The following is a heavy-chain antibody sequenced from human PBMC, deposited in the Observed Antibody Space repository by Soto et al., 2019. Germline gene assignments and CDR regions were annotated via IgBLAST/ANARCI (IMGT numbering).Heavy chain of an antibody. CDR2: FDPEDGET. V-gene: IGHV1-24*01. Sequence: GASVKVSCKVSGYTLTELSMHWVRQAPGKGLEWMGGFDPEDGETIYVQKFQGRVTMTEDTSTDTAYMELSSLRSEDTAVYYCATSQRWLQSRPTDYWGQGTLVTVSS. CDR1: GYTLTELS. J-gene: IGHJ4*02. CDR3: ATSQRWLQSRPTDY. D-gene: IGHD5-12*01.